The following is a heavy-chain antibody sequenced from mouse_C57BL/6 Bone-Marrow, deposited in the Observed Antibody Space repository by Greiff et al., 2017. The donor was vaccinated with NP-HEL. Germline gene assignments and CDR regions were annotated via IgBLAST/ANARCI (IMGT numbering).Heavy chain of an antibody. CDR3: ARLGPNWAWFAY. CDR2: IYPGSGST. J-gene: IGHJ3*01. D-gene: IGHD4-1*01. Sequence: QVQLQQPGAELVKPGASVKMSCKASGYTFTSYWITWVKQRPGQGLEWIGDIYPGSGSTNYTEKFKSKATLTVDTSSSTAYMQRSSLTSEESADYYCARLGPNWAWFAYWGQGTLVTVSA. CDR1: GYTFTSYW. V-gene: IGHV1-55*01.